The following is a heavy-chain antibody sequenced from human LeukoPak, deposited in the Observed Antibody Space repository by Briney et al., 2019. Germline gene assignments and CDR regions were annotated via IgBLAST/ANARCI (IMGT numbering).Heavy chain of an antibody. CDR2: TYYRSKWYN. CDR1: GDSFSSNSAA. Sequence: SQTLSLTCAISGDSFSSNSAAWNWIRQSPSRGLEWLGRTYYRSKWYNDYAVSVKSRITINPDTSKNQFSLQLNSVTPEDTAVYYCARDRAGRGYCSSTSCYPIDYWGQGTLVTVSS. V-gene: IGHV6-1*01. D-gene: IGHD2-2*01. J-gene: IGHJ4*02. CDR3: ARDRAGRGYCSSTSCYPIDY.